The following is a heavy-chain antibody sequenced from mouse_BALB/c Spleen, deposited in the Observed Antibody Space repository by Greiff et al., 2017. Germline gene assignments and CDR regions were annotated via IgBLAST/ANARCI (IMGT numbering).Heavy chain of an antibody. J-gene: IGHJ4*01. CDR2: ISDGGSYT. CDR1: GFTFSDYY. Sequence: EVHLVESGGGLVKPGGSLKLSCAASGFTFSDYYMYWVRQTPEKRLEWVATISDGGSYTYYPDSVKGRFTISRDNAKNNLYLQMSSLKSEDTAMYYWERDGAMDYWGQGTSVTVSS. V-gene: IGHV5-4*02. CDR3: ERDGAMDY.